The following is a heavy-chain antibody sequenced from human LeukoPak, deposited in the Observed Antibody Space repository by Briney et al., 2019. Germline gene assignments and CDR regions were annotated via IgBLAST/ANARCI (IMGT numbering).Heavy chain of an antibody. CDR3: ANTPCYYDSSRAFDI. J-gene: IGHJ3*02. V-gene: IGHV3-53*01. CDR1: GFSINHYY. CDR2: IYTGGST. Sequence: GGSPRLSCAASGFSINHYYMTWIRQTPGKGLDWVSVIYTGGSTNYGDSVKGRFTISRDNSKNTLYLQMNSLRAEDTAVYYCANTPCYYDSSRAFDIWGQGTMVTVSS. D-gene: IGHD3-22*01.